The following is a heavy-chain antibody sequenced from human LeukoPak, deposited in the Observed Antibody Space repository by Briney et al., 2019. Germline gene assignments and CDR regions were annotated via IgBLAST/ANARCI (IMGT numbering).Heavy chain of an antibody. CDR2: IYGTGTT. CDR3: TTVGSSGWFSLDY. CDR1: GGSIRNFF. Sequence: SETLSLTCTVSGGSIRNFFWRWIRQPAGKGLEGIGRIYGTGTTKYNPSLEGRVTLSIDTSKNQFSLRATSETAADTAVYYCTTVGSSGWFSLDYWGQGSLVTVSS. V-gene: IGHV4-4*07. D-gene: IGHD6-19*01. J-gene: IGHJ4*02.